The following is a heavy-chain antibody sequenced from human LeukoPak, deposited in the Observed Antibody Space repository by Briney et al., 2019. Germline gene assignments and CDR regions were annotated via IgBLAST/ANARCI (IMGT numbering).Heavy chain of an antibody. V-gene: IGHV4-38-2*01. Sequence: SETLSLTCAVSGYSLGNNYYWGWIRQSPGKGLEWIGRIYGRASTSYNPSRMNRVTMSVDTSKNHFSLQLTSVTAADTAVYYCARYDSRGSASTKFDYWGPGIQVTVSS. CDR1: GYSLGNNYY. J-gene: IGHJ4*02. CDR2: IYGRAST. D-gene: IGHD3-3*01. CDR3: ARYDSRGSASTKFDY.